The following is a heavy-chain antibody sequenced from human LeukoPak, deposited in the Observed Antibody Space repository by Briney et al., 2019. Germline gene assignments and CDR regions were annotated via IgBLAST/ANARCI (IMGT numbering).Heavy chain of an antibody. J-gene: IGHJ4*02. V-gene: IGHV4-39*01. D-gene: IGHD2-2*01. CDR2: IYYSGST. CDR3: ARHAHSSTSCHFDY. CDR1: GGSISSSSYY. Sequence: PSETLSLTCTVSGGSISSSSYYWGWIRQPPGKGLEWIGSIYYSGSTYYNPSLKSRVTISVDTSKNQFSLKLSSVTAADTAVYYCARHAHSSTSCHFDYWGQGTLVTVSS.